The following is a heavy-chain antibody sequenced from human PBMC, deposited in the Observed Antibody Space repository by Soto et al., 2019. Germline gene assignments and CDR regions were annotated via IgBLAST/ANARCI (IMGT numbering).Heavy chain of an antibody. CDR2: IYYSGST. V-gene: IGHV4-59*08. J-gene: IGHJ4*02. D-gene: IGHD3-16*02. CDR3: ARRSPATFGGVIAYYFDY. CDR1: GGSLSSYY. Sequence: SETLSLTCTVSGGSLSSYYWSWIRQPPGKGLEWIGYIYYSGSTNYNPSLKSRVTISVDTSKSQFSLKLSSVTAADTAVYYCARRSPATFGGVIAYYFDYWGQGTLVTVSS.